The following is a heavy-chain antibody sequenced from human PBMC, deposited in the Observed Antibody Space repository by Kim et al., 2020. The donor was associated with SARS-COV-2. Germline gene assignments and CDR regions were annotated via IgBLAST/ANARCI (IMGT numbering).Heavy chain of an antibody. Sequence: SLDGGKLCYSEAVKGRFTISRDNSKNTLYLQVNSLRDEDTAMYYCGGIGIWGQGTLVTVSS. CDR2: SLDGGKL. V-gene: IGHV3-30*03. J-gene: IGHJ4*02. D-gene: IGHD3-16*01. CDR3: GGIGI.